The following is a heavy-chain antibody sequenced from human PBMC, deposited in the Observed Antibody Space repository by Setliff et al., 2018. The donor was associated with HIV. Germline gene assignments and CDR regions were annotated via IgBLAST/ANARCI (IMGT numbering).Heavy chain of an antibody. CDR3: ARDLFNEWQGHYYYYMDV. CDR2: LFTSGKT. CDR1: GGSVSLYY. J-gene: IGHJ6*03. V-gene: IGHV4-4*07. D-gene: IGHD3-3*01. Sequence: SETLSLTCTVSGGSVSLYYWNWMRQTVGKGLEWIGRLFTSGKTIFSPSLKSRVSMSVDTSKNAVSLKLDSVTAGDSAVYFCARDLFNEWQGHYYYYMDVWGKGTTVTVSS.